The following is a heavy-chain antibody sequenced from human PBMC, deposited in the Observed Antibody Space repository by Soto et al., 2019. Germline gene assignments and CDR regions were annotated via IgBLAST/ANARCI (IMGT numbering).Heavy chain of an antibody. J-gene: IGHJ6*02. Sequence: GGSLRLSCAASGFTFDDYTMPWVRQAPGKGLEWVSLISWDGGSTYYADSVKGRFTISRDNSKNSLYLQMNSLRTEDTALYYCAKGQDDSSVSGMDVWGQGTTVTVSS. CDR3: AKGQDDSSVSGMDV. CDR1: GFTFDDYT. CDR2: ISWDGGST. V-gene: IGHV3-43*01. D-gene: IGHD3-22*01.